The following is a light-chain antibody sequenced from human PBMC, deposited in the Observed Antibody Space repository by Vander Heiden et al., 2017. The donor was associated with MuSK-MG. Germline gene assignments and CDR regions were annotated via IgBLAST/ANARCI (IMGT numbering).Light chain of an antibody. V-gene: IGLV2-11*01. CDR2: DVS. CDR3: CSYAGSYVV. J-gene: IGLJ2*01. CDR1: SSDVGGYNY. Sequence: QSALTQPRSVSGSPGQSVTISCTGTSSDVGGYNYVSWDKQNPGKAPKLMIDDVSKRPSGVPDRFSGSKSGNTASLTISGLQAEDEADYYCCSYAGSYVVFGGGTKLTVL.